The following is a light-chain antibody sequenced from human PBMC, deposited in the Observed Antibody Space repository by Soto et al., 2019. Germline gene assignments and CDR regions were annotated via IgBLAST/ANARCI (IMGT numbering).Light chain of an antibody. CDR1: SSNIGSNT. CDR3: AAWDDSLNAYV. V-gene: IGLV1-44*01. J-gene: IGLJ1*01. CDR2: SNN. Sequence: QSALTQPPSASGTPGQRVTISCSGSSSNIGSNTVNWYQQLPGTAPKLLIYSNNERPSGVPDRFSGSKSGTSASLAISGLQSEDEADFYCAAWDDSLNAYVIGTGTKVPVL.